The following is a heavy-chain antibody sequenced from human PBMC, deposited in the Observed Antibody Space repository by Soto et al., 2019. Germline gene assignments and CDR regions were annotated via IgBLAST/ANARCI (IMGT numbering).Heavy chain of an antibody. J-gene: IGHJ4*02. D-gene: IGHD3-9*01. Sequence: GGSLRLSCAASGFTFSSYAMHWVRQAPGKGLEWVAVISYDGSNKYYADSVKGRFTISRDNSKNTLYLQMNSLRAEDTAVYYCARVRYYDILTGYYGPFDYWGQGTLVTVSS. CDR3: ARVRYYDILTGYYGPFDY. V-gene: IGHV3-30-3*01. CDR1: GFTFSSYA. CDR2: ISYDGSNK.